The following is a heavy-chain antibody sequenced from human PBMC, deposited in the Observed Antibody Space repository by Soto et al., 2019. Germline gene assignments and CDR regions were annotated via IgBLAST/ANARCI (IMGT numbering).Heavy chain of an antibody. D-gene: IGHD3-10*02. CDR2: IYYSGST. CDR3: ARGRVPTYYYYYGMDV. Sequence: KTSETLSLTCTVSGGSISSYYWSWIRQPPGKGLEWIGYIYYSGSTNYNPSLKSRVTISVDTSKNQFSLKLSSVTAADTAVYYCARGRVPTYYYYYGMDVWGQGTTVTVS. V-gene: IGHV4-59*01. CDR1: GGSISSYY. J-gene: IGHJ6*02.